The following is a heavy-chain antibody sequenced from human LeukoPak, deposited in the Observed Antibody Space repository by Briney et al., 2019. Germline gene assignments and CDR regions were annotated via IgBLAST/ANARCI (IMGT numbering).Heavy chain of an antibody. Sequence: SETLSLTCTVFGGXFSGYYCSWIRQPPDKGLEWIGEINPSGSTNYNPSLKTRVTISTDTSKNHFSLSLNSVTAADTGVYYCVRGSRVYCGGDCYYYWGQGTLVTVSS. J-gene: IGHJ4*02. D-gene: IGHD2-21*02. V-gene: IGHV4-34*01. CDR3: VRGSRVYCGGDCYYY. CDR2: INPSGST. CDR1: GGXFSGYY.